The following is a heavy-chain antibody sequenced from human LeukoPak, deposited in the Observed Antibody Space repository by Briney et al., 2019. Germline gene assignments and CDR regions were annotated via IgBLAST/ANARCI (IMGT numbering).Heavy chain of an antibody. CDR3: ARGSLLDYYDSSGGDAFDI. CDR2: IIPILGIA. J-gene: IGHJ3*02. CDR1: GGTFSSYA. D-gene: IGHD3-22*01. V-gene: IGHV1-69*04. Sequence: SVKVSCKASGGTFSSYAISWVRQAPGQGLEWMGRIIPILGIANYAQKFQGRVTITADKSTSTAYMELSSLRSEDTAVYYCARGSLLDYYDSSGGDAFDIWGQGTMVTVSS.